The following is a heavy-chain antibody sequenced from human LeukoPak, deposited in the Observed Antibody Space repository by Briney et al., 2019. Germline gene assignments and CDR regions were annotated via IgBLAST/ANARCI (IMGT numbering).Heavy chain of an antibody. J-gene: IGHJ4*02. D-gene: IGHD2-2*01. Sequence: GGSLRPSCAASGFTFSSYGMHWVRQAPGKGLEWVAFIRYDGGNKSYADSVKGRFTISRDNSKNTLYLQMSSLRPEDTAVYYCARGIVVVPTAIEDFLDYWGQGTLVTVSS. CDR1: GFTFSSYG. CDR3: ARGIVVVPTAIEDFLDY. V-gene: IGHV3-30*02. CDR2: IRYDGGNK.